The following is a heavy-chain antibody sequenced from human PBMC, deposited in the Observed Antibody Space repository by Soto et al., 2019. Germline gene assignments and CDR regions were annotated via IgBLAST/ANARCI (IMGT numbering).Heavy chain of an antibody. CDR3: ARGLPGRDDLTPFDH. J-gene: IGHJ4*02. V-gene: IGHV4-59*01. CDR1: GDSINNYY. CDR2: IYYSGST. D-gene: IGHD2-15*01. Sequence: QVQLQESGPGLVKPSETLSLTCTVSGDSINNYYWSWIRQSPGKGLEWIGYIYYSGSTNYNPSLKSRVTISVDTSKNQFSLRLNSVTAADTAVYYCARGLPGRDDLTPFDHWGPGTLVTVSS.